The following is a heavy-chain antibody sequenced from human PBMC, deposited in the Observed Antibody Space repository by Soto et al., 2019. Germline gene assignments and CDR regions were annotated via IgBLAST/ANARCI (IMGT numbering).Heavy chain of an antibody. D-gene: IGHD2-2*01. V-gene: IGHV1-24*01. Sequence: ASVKVSCKVSGYTLTELSMHWVRQAPGKGLEWMGGFDPEDGETIYAQKFQGRVTMTEDTSTDTAYMELSSLRSEDTAVYYCATVRSHCSSTICSHYYYDGMGDWRQVTTVTVS. CDR3: ATVRSHCSSTICSHYYYDGMGD. CDR2: FDPEDGET. CDR1: GYTLTELS. J-gene: IGHJ6*02.